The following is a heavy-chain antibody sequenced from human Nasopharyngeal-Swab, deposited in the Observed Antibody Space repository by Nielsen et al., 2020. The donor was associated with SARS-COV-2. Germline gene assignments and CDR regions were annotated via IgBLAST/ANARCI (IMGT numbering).Heavy chain of an antibody. CDR2: IYTSGST. D-gene: IGHD3-10*01. V-gene: IGHV4-61*02. Sequence: SETLFLTCTVSGGSISSGSYYWSWIRQPAGKGLEWIGRIYTSGSTNYNPSLKSRVTISVDTSKNQFSLKLSSVTAADTAVYYCARGGSTQQDPYYYGMDVWGQGTTVTVSS. CDR3: ARGGSTQQDPYYYGMDV. J-gene: IGHJ6*02. CDR1: GGSISSGSYY.